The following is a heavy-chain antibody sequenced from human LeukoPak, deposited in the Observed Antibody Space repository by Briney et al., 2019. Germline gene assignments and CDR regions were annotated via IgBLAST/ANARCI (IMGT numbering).Heavy chain of an antibody. V-gene: IGHV1-2*02. CDR1: GYTFTSYY. CDR2: INPNSGGT. D-gene: IGHD6-13*01. Sequence: GASVKVSCKASGYTFTSYYMHWVRQAPGQGLEWMGWINPNSGGTNYAQKFQGRVTMTRDTSISTAYMELSRLRSDDTAVYYCARDLAAAPRENWFDPWGQGTLVTVSS. J-gene: IGHJ5*02. CDR3: ARDLAAAPRENWFDP.